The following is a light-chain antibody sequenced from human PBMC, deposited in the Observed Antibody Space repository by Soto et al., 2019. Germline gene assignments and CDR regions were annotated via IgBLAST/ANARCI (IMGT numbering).Light chain of an antibody. CDR3: MQALQTPIT. CDR1: QSLLHSNGYNY. V-gene: IGKV2-28*01. Sequence: DIVMTQSPLSLPVTPGEPASISCRSSQSLLHSNGYNYLDWYLQKPGQSPQLLIYLGSNRASGVPERFSGSGSGPDFTLKISRVEAEDVGVYYCMQALQTPITFGQGTRLEIK. J-gene: IGKJ5*01. CDR2: LGS.